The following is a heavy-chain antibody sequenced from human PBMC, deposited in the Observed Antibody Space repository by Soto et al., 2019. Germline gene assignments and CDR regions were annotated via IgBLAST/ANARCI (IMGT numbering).Heavy chain of an antibody. V-gene: IGHV1-3*01. J-gene: IGHJ2*01. D-gene: IGHD1-26*01. Sequence: QVQLVQSGAEVKKPGASVKVSCKASGYTYTSYAMHWVRQAPGQRLEWMGWINAGNGNTKYSQKFQGRVTITRDTSASTAYMELSSLRSEDTAVYYCARGGSLSCHFDLWGRGPLVTVSS. CDR2: INAGNGNT. CDR1: GYTYTSYA. CDR3: ARGGSLSCHFDL.